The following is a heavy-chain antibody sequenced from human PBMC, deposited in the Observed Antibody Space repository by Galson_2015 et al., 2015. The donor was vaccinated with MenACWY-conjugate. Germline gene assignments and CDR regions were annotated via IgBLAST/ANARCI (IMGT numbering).Heavy chain of an antibody. V-gene: IGHV3-21*06. CDR2: ISSSGSYT. J-gene: IGHJ4*02. CDR1: GLTFSGYS. CDR3: ARTLVGSRSGLGAFDY. D-gene: IGHD2-15*01. Sequence: SLRLSCAASGLTFSGYSINWVRQAPGKGLEWVSAISSSGSYTYYADSLKGRFTISRDNAKNSLYLQMNSLRAEDTAVYYCARTLVGSRSGLGAFDYWGQGTLVTVSS.